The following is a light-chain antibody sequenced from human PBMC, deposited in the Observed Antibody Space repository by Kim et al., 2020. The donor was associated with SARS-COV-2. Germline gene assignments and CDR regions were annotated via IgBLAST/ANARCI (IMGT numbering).Light chain of an antibody. CDR1: QKIDNG. V-gene: IGKV1-5*03. CDR3: QQYKNYWT. Sequence: LSAAVGDKVTITCPASQKIDNGLAGYEEKPGQAPKFLIYRTSSPQNGVPPRFSGSGSGTDFTLTINGLQPDDFATYYCQQYKNYWTFGRGTKLEI. CDR2: RTS. J-gene: IGKJ4*02.